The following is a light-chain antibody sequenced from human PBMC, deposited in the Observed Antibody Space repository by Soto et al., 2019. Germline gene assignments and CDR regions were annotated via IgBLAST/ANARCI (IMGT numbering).Light chain of an antibody. J-gene: IGKJ5*01. CDR3: QQYGSSPIIT. CDR1: QRLSASD. CDR2: GVS. V-gene: IGKV3-20*01. Sequence: EIVLTQSPGTLSLSPGQRATLCCRASQRLSASDIAWYQQKPGQAPKFLIYGVSSRATGIPDRFSGSGSGTDFTLTISRLEPEDFAVYHCQQYGSSPIITFGQGTRLEI.